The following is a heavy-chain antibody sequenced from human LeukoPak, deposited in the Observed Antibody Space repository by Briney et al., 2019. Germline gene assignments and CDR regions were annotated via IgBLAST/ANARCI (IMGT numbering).Heavy chain of an antibody. D-gene: IGHD6-19*01. CDR2: IYYSGST. Sequence: SETLSLTCTVSGGSISSSSYYWGWIRQPPGKGLEWIGNIYYSGSTYYNPSLKSRVTISVDTSKNQFSLKLSSATAADTAVYYCARLTVAGTNQWDYWGQGTLVTVSS. V-gene: IGHV4-39*01. CDR1: GGSISSSSYY. CDR3: ARLTVAGTNQWDY. J-gene: IGHJ4*02.